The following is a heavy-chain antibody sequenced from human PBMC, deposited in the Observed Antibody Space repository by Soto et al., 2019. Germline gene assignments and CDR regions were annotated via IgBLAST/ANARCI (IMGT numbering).Heavy chain of an antibody. CDR1: GYTFTSYG. CDR2: ISAYNGNT. V-gene: IGHV1-18*01. D-gene: IGHD2-2*01. Sequence: GASVKASCKASGYTFTSYGMSWVRQAPGQGLEWMGWISAYNGNTNYAQKLQGRVTMTTDTSTSTAYMELRSLRSDDTAVYYCARDNVVVPEDAFDIWGQGTMVTVSS. CDR3: ARDNVVVPEDAFDI. J-gene: IGHJ3*02.